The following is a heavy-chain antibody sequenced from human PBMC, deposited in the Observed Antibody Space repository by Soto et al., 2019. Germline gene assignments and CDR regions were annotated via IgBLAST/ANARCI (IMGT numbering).Heavy chain of an antibody. CDR3: ARHEVTMVRGVTPFEY. V-gene: IGHV4-39*01. CDR2: IYYSGST. D-gene: IGHD3-10*01. CDR1: GGSISSSSYY. Sequence: SETLSLTCTVSGGSISSSSYYWGWIRQPPGKGLEWIGSIYYSGSTYYNPSLKSRVTISVDTSKNQFSLKLSSVTAADTAVYYCARHEVTMVRGVTPFEYWGQGTLVTVSS. J-gene: IGHJ4*02.